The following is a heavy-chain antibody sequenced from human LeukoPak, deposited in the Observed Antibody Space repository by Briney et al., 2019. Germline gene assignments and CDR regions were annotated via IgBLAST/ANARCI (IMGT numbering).Heavy chain of an antibody. CDR3: ARDVRYGAFFDS. J-gene: IGHJ4*02. D-gene: IGHD4-17*01. Sequence: GGSLRLSCTVSGFSLSDYSMNWVRQAPGKGLEWVSYTSGSSSSKHYADSVRGQFTVSRDNSNNTLYLQMNSLRVEDTAVYYCARDVRYGAFFDSWGQGTLVTVSS. V-gene: IGHV3-48*01. CDR1: GFSLSDYS. CDR2: TSGSSSSK.